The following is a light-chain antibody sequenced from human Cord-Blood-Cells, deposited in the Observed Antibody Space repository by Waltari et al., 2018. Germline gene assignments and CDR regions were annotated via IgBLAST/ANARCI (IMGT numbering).Light chain of an antibody. V-gene: IGKV1-9*01. CDR2: AAS. Sequence: DIQLTQSPSFLSASVGDRVTITCRASQGISSYLAWYHQKPGKAPKLLIYAASTLQSGVPSRFGGSGSGTEFTLTISSLQPEDFATYYCQQLNSYPRTFGQGTKVEIK. J-gene: IGKJ1*01. CDR3: QQLNSYPRT. CDR1: QGISSY.